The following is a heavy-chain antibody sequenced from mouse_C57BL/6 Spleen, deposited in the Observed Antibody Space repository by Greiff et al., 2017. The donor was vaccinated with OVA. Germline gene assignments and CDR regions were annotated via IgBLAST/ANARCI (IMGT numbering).Heavy chain of an antibody. V-gene: IGHV5-6*01. J-gene: IGHJ4*01. CDR2: ISSGGSYT. Sequence: EVKLMESGGDLVKPGGSLKLSCAASGFTFSSYGMSWVRQTPDKRLEWVATISSGGSYTYYPDSVKGRFTISRDNDKNTLYLQMSSLKSEDTAMYYCARLYDGYYYAMDYWGQGTSVTVSS. CDR1: GFTFSSYG. D-gene: IGHD2-3*01. CDR3: ARLYDGYYYAMDY.